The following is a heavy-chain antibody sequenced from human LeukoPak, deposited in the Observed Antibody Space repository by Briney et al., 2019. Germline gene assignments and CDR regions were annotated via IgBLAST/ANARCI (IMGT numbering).Heavy chain of an antibody. J-gene: IGHJ4*02. CDR1: GFTFSSYE. D-gene: IGHD6-6*01. Sequence: GGSLRLSCAASGFTFSSYEMNWVRQAPGKGLEWVSSISSSSSYIYYADSVKGRFTISRDNAKNSLYLQMNSLRAEDTAVYYCARDEYSSSSGVRFFDYWGQGTLVTVSS. CDR2: ISSSSSYI. V-gene: IGHV3-21*01. CDR3: ARDEYSSSSGVRFFDY.